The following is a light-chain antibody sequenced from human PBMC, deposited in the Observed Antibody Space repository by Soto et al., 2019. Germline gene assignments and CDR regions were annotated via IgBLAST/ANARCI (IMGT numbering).Light chain of an antibody. J-gene: IGKJ4*01. CDR3: QQHNDWPLT. CDR1: QSVSNN. Sequence: EIVMTQSPATLSVSPGERVTLSCRASQSVSNNLAWYQQKPGQAPRLLIYGATATATGIPARFSGSGSGTEFTLTISSLQSEDVAVYCCQQHNDWPLTFGGGTKVEIK. CDR2: GAT. V-gene: IGKV3-15*01.